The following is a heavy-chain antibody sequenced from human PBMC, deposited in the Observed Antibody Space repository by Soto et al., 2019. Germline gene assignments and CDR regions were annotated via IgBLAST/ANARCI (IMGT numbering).Heavy chain of an antibody. D-gene: IGHD6-6*01. CDR1: GFTFSDYY. V-gene: IGHV3-11*01. J-gene: IGHJ5*02. CDR2: ISSSGSTI. CDR3: ARDPYPIAARQRWFDP. Sequence: PGGSLRLSCAASGFTFSDYYMSWIRQAPGKGLEWVSYISSSGSTIYYADSVKGRFTISRDNAKNSLYLQMNSLRAEDTAVYYCARDPYPIAARQRWFDPWGQGTLVTVSS.